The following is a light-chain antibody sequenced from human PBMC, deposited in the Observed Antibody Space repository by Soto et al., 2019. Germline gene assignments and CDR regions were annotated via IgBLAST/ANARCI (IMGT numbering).Light chain of an antibody. CDR1: QSLSSSN. CDR2: LTS. CDR3: QQYGSSPYT. V-gene: IGKV3-20*01. Sequence: EIVLTQSPGTLSLSPGEGATLSCRASQSLSSSNLAWYQQKPGQAPRLLIYLTSSRATGIPDRFSGSGSGTDSTLTISRLEPEDFVVYYCQQYGSSPYTFGQGTKLEIK. J-gene: IGKJ2*01.